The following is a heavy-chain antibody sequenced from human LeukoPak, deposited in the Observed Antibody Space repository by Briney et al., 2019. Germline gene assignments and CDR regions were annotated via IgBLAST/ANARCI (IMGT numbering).Heavy chain of an antibody. Sequence: GGSLRLSCAASGFTFSSYAMSWVRQAPGKGLEWVSVISGSGGNTYYADSVKGRFTISRDNAKNSLSLQMTSLRADDTAVYYCVRGQTSLDNWFDPWGQGTLVIVSS. CDR1: GFTFSSYA. CDR3: VRGQTSLDNWFDP. V-gene: IGHV3-23*01. CDR2: ISGSGGNT. J-gene: IGHJ5*02.